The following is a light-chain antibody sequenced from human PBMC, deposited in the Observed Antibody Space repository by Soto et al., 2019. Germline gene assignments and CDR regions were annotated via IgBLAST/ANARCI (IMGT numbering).Light chain of an antibody. CDR2: GAS. CDR3: QQSYSTPHT. CDR1: QSVSNN. V-gene: IGKV3-15*01. Sequence: EIVMTQSPATLSVSPGETATLSCRASQSVSNNVAWYQQKPGQAPRLLILGASTRATGIPARFSGSGSGTEFTLSISSLQSEDFATYYCQQSYSTPHTFGQGTKLEIK. J-gene: IGKJ2*01.